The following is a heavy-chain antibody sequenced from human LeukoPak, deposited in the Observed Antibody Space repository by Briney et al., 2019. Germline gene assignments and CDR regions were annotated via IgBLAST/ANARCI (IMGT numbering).Heavy chain of an antibody. D-gene: IGHD3-16*01. Sequence: GGSLRLSCAASGFTFSNYAMSWVRQAPGKGLEWVSAISGSGGSTYYADSVKGRFTISRDNSKNTLYLQMNSLRAEDTAVYYCAKAQWDYVWGSYGMDVWGQGTTVTVSS. J-gene: IGHJ6*02. V-gene: IGHV3-23*01. CDR1: GFTFSNYA. CDR3: AKAQWDYVWGSYGMDV. CDR2: ISGSGGST.